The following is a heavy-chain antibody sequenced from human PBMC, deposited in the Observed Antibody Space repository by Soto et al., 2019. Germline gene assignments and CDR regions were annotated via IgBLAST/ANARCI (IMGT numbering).Heavy chain of an antibody. CDR3: AKDHKQLGYNYYSLDV. CDR1: GFTFSSYA. D-gene: IGHD6-6*01. V-gene: IGHV3-23*01. Sequence: EVQLLESGGGLVQPGGSLRLSWAASGFTFSSYAMSWVRQAPGKGLEWVSAISGSGGSTYYADSVKGRFTISRDNSKNTLYLQMNSLRAEDTAVYYCAKDHKQLGYNYYSLDVWGKGTTVTVYS. CDR2: ISGSGGST. J-gene: IGHJ6*03.